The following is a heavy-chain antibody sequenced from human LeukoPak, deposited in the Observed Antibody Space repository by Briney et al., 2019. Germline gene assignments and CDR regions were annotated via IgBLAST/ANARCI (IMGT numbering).Heavy chain of an antibody. J-gene: IGHJ6*02. D-gene: IGHD4/OR15-4a*01. CDR2: IGASGITT. V-gene: IGHV3-23*01. Sequence: GGSLRLSCAASGFTFSSYAMSWVRQAPGKGLEWVSGIGASGITTYDADSGKGRFTISRDNSKNTLHLQMNSLRAEDTAVYYCAKDIRRGTMYYYYYGMDVWDQGTTATVSS. CDR1: GFTFSSYA. CDR3: AKDIRRGTMYYYYYGMDV.